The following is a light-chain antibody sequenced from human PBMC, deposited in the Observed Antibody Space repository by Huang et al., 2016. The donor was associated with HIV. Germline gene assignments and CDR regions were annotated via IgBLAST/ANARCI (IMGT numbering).Light chain of an antibody. J-gene: IGKJ2*01. CDR2: AAS. V-gene: IGKV1-39*01. CDR1: QSINSY. CDR3: QQSYSTPLYT. Sequence: DIQMTQSPSSLSASVGDRVTITCRASQSINSYLNWYQQKPGKAPQLLIYAASTLESGVPSRVSGSGSGTDFTLTISTLQPEDFATYYCQQSYSTPLYTFGQGTKLEI.